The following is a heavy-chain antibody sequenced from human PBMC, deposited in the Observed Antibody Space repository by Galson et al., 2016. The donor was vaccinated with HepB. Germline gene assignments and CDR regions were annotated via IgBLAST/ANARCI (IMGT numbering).Heavy chain of an antibody. CDR2: IFHNGNT. CDR3: ATVRIPYYYFDH. V-gene: IGHV4-4*02. D-gene: IGHD1-26*01. J-gene: IGHJ4*02. Sequence: SETLSLTCAVSGDSISGGRWWSWVRQSPGKGLECIGQIFHNGNTDYNPSLRTRVTISIDQSKKQFFLNLNSVTAADTALYYCATVRIPYYYFDHWGQGILVTVSS. CDR1: GDSISGGRW.